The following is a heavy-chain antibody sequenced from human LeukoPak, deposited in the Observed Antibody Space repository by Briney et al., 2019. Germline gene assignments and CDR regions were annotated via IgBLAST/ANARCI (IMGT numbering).Heavy chain of an antibody. V-gene: IGHV4-30-4*01. CDR3: ATDRARGGDSFDY. CDR2: IYYSGST. D-gene: IGHD3-10*01. CDR1: GGSIRSGDYS. Sequence: SQTLSLTCTVSGGSIRSGDYSWSWIRQPPGKGLEWIGYIYYSGSTYYNPSLKSRVTISGDTSKNQFSLNLSSVTAADTAVYYCATDRARGGDSFDYWGQGTLVTVSS. J-gene: IGHJ4*02.